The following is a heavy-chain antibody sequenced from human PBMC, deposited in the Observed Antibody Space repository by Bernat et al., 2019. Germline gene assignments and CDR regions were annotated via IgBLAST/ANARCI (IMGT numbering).Heavy chain of an antibody. Sequence: QLQLQESGPGLVKPSETLSLTCTVSGGSFSSSSYYWGWIRQPPGKGLEWIGSIYYSGSTYYNPSLKSRVTISVDTSKNQFSLKLSSVTAADTAVYYCARSSWAGYYYYGMDVWGQGTTVTVSS. CDR3: ARSSWAGYYYYGMDV. J-gene: IGHJ6*02. CDR2: IYYSGST. V-gene: IGHV4-39*01. D-gene: IGHD6-13*01. CDR1: GGSFSSSSYY.